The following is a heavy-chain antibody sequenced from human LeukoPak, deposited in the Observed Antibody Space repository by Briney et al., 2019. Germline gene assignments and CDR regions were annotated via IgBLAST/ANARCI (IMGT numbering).Heavy chain of an antibody. Sequence: SETLSLTCSVSGGSIGSDGYYWSWIRQHPGRGLEWIGYIYHSGSTYYNPSLKSRVSTSIDTSKNQFSLNLSSVTAAGTAVYYCARVSHSGYYYGMDVWGQGTTVTVSS. CDR2: IYHSGST. D-gene: IGHD1-26*01. V-gene: IGHV4-31*03. CDR1: GGSIGSDGYY. CDR3: ARVSHSGYYYGMDV. J-gene: IGHJ6*02.